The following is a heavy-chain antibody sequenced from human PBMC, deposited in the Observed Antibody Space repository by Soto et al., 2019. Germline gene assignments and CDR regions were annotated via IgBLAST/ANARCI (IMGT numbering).Heavy chain of an antibody. CDR1: GLPISNAW. CDR3: TTGSVEGV. V-gene: IGHV3-15*07. D-gene: IGHD2-15*01. J-gene: IGHJ6*02. CDR2: IKTKSEGGPT. Sequence: ELQLVESGGGLIQPGGSLRLSCAASGLPISNAWMNWVRQAPGKGLEWVGRIKTKSEGGPTDYAAAVKGRFTVSRDDSKNTLYLQMNSLKTEDTAVYYCTTGSVEGVWGQGTTVTVSS.